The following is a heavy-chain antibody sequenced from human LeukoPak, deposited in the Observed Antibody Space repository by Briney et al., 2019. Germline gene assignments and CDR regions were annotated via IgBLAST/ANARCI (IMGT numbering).Heavy chain of an antibody. Sequence: SETLSLTCSVSGGSITSHSWGWIRQSPGKGLEWLSYISYTGSPRYHPSFQSRVTISLDTSTTHYSLKLTSVTAADTAVYYCARLLNNDNAGDPDTFDMWGPGTMVTVSS. V-gene: IGHV4-59*08. CDR3: ARLLNNDNAGDPDTFDM. CDR1: GGSITSHS. D-gene: IGHD4-17*01. J-gene: IGHJ3*02. CDR2: ISYTGSP.